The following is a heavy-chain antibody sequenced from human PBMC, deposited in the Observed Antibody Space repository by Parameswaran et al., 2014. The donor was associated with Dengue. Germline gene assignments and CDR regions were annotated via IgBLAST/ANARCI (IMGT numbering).Heavy chain of an antibody. CDR1: GGSISSDY. CDR2: IYYSGST. CDR3: ARRGGSYFESAFDI. Sequence: SETLSLTCSVSGGSISSDYWSWIRQPPGKGLEYIGYIYYSGSTNYNPSLKSRVTISVDTSNNQFSLKLSSVTAADTAVYYCARRGGSYFESAFDIWGQGTMVTVSS. J-gene: IGHJ3*02. V-gene: IGHV4-59*12. D-gene: IGHD1-26*01.